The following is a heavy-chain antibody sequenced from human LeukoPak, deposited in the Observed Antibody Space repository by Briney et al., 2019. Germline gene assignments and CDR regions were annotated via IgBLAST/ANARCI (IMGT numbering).Heavy chain of an antibody. CDR1: GFTFSSYA. CDR3: ARDKAVAGPYYYYYYCMDV. V-gene: IGHV3-30-3*01. J-gene: IGHJ6*02. Sequence: GGSLRLSCAASGFTFSSYAMHWVRQVPGKGLEWVAVISYDGSNKYYADSVKGRFTISRDNSKNTLYLQMNSLRAEDTAVYYCARDKAVAGPYYYYYYCMDVWGQGTTVTVSS. D-gene: IGHD6-19*01. CDR2: ISYDGSNK.